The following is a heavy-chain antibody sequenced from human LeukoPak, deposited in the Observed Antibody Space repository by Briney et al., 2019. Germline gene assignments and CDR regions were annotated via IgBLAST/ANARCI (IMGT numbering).Heavy chain of an antibody. V-gene: IGHV5-10-1*01. Sequence: GESLKISCKGSGYSFTSYWISWVRQMPGKGLEWMGRIDPSDSYTNYSPSFQGHVTISADKSISTAYLQWSRLKASDTAMYYWARRDGAHPLDYAFDIWGQGTMVTVSS. J-gene: IGHJ3*02. CDR3: ARRDGAHPLDYAFDI. D-gene: IGHD4-17*01. CDR1: GYSFTSYW. CDR2: IDPSDSYT.